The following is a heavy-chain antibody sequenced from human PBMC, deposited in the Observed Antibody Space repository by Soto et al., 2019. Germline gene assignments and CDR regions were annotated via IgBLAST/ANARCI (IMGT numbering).Heavy chain of an antibody. CDR1: GYSISSGYY. J-gene: IGHJ6*02. CDR3: ARDHAKWELRVYGMDV. V-gene: IGHV4-38-2*02. D-gene: IGHD1-26*01. CDR2: IYHSGST. Sequence: EALSVSGIVSGYSISSGYYWCWIRQPPGKGLEWIGSIYHSGSTYYNPSLKSRVTISVDTSKNQFSLKLSSVTAADTAVYYCARDHAKWELRVYGMDVWGQGTTVT.